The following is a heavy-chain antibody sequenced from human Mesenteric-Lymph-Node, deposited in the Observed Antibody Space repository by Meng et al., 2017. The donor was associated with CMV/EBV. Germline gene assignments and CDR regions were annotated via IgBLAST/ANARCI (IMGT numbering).Heavy chain of an antibody. CDR3: ARVLTEGAARFLIDY. D-gene: IGHD6-6*01. CDR1: GYNLTRKY. Sequence: YGYNLTRKYMNRVRQEHGQGHEWKGIINTSGGSKSKEKKFKGRVNMTRETSKSTVYMELSSLRSEDTAVYYCARVLTEGAARFLIDYWGQGTLVTVSS. J-gene: IGHJ4*02. V-gene: IGHV1-46*01. CDR2: INTSGGSK.